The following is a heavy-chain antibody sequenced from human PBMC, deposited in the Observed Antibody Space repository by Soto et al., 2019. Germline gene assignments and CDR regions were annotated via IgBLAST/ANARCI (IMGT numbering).Heavy chain of an antibody. J-gene: IGHJ6*02. Sequence: ASVKVSCKASGYTFTSYYMHWVRQAPGQGLEWMGIINPSGGSTSHAQKFQGRVTMTRDTSTSTVYMELSSLRSEDTAVYYCARDYYDILTGYYEAPGPSYYYYGMDVWGQGTRVTVSS. V-gene: IGHV1-46*01. CDR3: ARDYYDILTGYYEAPGPSYYYYGMDV. CDR1: GYTFTSYY. CDR2: INPSGGST. D-gene: IGHD3-9*01.